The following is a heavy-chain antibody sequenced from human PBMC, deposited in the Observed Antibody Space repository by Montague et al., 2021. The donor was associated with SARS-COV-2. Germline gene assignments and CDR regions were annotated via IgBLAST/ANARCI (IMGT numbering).Heavy chain of an antibody. CDR2: IYTSGST. J-gene: IGHJ6*02. D-gene: IGHD3-10*01. CDR3: AREAWFGDKTSASEYYGMDV. CDR1: GGSISSSSYY. Sequence: SETLSLTCTVSGGSISSSSYYWGWIRQPPGKGLEWIGRIYTSGSTNYNPSLKSRVTMSVDTSKNQFSLKLSSVTAADTAVYYCAREAWFGDKTSASEYYGMDVWGQGTTVTVSS. V-gene: IGHV4-39*07.